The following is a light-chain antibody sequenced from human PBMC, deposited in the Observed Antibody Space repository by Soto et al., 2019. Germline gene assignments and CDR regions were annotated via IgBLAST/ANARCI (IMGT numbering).Light chain of an antibody. Sequence: EIVLTQSPGTLSLSPGERATLSCRASQSVSSSYLAWYQQRPGQAPRVVIYGASSRAAGIPDRFSGSGSGTDFSLTISRLEPEDFAVYYCHQYGGSPTWTFGQGTKVEIK. CDR3: HQYGGSPTWT. CDR1: QSVSSSY. V-gene: IGKV3-20*01. CDR2: GAS. J-gene: IGKJ1*01.